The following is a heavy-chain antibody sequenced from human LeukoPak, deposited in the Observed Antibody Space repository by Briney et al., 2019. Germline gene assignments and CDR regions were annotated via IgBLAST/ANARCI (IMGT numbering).Heavy chain of an antibody. CDR1: GFTVSDNY. V-gene: IGHV3-66*01. J-gene: IGHJ6*02. D-gene: IGHD3-9*01. Sequence: GGSLRLSCAASGFTVSDNYMTWVRQAPGKGLEWVSVLYTGGTAYYADSVKGRFTISRDNSKNTLYLQMNSLRAEDTAVYYCARAYLDWSPYYMDVWGQGTTVTVFS. CDR3: ARAYLDWSPYYMDV. CDR2: LYTGGTA.